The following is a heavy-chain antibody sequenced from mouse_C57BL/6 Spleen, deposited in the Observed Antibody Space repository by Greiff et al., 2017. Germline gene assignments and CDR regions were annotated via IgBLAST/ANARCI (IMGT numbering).Heavy chain of an antibody. J-gene: IGHJ1*03. Sequence: VQLKESGPGLAKPSQTLSLTCSVTGYSITSDYWNWIRKFPGNKLEYMGYISYSGSTYYNPSLKSRISITRDTSKNQYYLQLNSVTTEDTATYYCARSPSYYSNSNWYFDVWGTGTTVTVSS. D-gene: IGHD2-5*01. CDR3: ARSPSYYSNSNWYFDV. CDR1: GYSITSDY. CDR2: ISYSGST. V-gene: IGHV3-8*01.